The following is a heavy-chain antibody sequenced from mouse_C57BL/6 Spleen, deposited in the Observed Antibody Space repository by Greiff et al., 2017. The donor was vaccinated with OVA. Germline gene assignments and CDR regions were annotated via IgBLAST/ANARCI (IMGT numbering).Heavy chain of an antibody. CDR1: GYTFTDYN. D-gene: IGHD2-4*01. Sequence: EVQVVESGPELVKPGASVKIPCKASGYTFTDYNMDWVKQSHGKSLEWIGDINPNNGGTIYNQKFKGKATLTVDKSSSTAYMELRSLTSEDTAVYYCARGGYYDYDDYYAMDYWGQGTSVTVSS. J-gene: IGHJ4*01. CDR2: INPNNGGT. V-gene: IGHV1-18*01. CDR3: ARGGYYDYDDYYAMDY.